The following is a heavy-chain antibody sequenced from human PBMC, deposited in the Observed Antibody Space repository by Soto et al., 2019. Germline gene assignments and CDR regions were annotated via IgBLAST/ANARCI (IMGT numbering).Heavy chain of an antibody. CDR3: ARVYCSGGSCYQFGY. Sequence: SETLSLTCTVSGGSISSGGYYWSWIRQHPGKGLEWIGYIYYSGSTYYNPSLKSRVTISVDTSKNQFSLKLSSVTAADTAVYYCARVYCSGGSCYQFGYWGQGTLVTVSS. CDR1: GGSISSGGYY. CDR2: IYYSGST. D-gene: IGHD2-15*01. V-gene: IGHV4-31*03. J-gene: IGHJ4*02.